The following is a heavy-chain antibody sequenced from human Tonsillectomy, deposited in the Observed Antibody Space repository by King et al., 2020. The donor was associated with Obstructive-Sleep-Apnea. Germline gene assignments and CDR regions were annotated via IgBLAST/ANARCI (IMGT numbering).Heavy chain of an antibody. J-gene: IGHJ4*02. CDR3: ARRPDYGDYPFDY. Sequence: QLQESGPGLVKPSETLSLTCTVSGGSISSYYWSWIRQPPGKGLEWIGYIYYSGSTNYNPSLKSRVTISIATSKKQFSLKLNSVTAADTAVYYCARRPDYGDYPFDYWGQGTLVTVSS. V-gene: IGHV4-59*08. CDR2: IYYSGST. CDR1: GGSISSYY. D-gene: IGHD4-17*01.